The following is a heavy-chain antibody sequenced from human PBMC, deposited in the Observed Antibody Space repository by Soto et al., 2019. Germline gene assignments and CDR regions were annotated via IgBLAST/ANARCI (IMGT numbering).Heavy chain of an antibody. D-gene: IGHD2-2*01. J-gene: IGHJ6*02. CDR1: GITFSDYY. CDR3: ATGVVPATKWGYYSYGLDV. Sequence: GGSLRLSCAASGITFSDYYMSWIRQAPGKGLEWVSYISSGGFITYYADSVKGRFTTSWDKAKNSLYLQMNTLSANDTAVYYCATGVVPATKWGYYSYGLDVWGQGTTVTVSS. V-gene: IGHV3-11*01. CDR2: ISSGGFIT.